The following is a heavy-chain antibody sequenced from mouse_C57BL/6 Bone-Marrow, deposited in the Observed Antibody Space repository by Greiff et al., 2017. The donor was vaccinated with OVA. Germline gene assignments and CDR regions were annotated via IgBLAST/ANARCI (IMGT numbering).Heavy chain of an antibody. V-gene: IGHV1-64*01. D-gene: IGHD2-12*01. CDR1: GYTFTSYW. CDR2: IHPNSGST. CDR3: ATLCYCSPHWYFDD. Sequence: QVQLQQPGAELVKPGASVKLSCKASGYTFTSYWMHWVKQRPGQGLEWIGMIHPNSGSTNYNEKFKSKATLTVDKSSSTAYMQLSSLTSEDSAVYYCATLCYCSPHWYFDDWGTGTTVTVSS. J-gene: IGHJ1*03.